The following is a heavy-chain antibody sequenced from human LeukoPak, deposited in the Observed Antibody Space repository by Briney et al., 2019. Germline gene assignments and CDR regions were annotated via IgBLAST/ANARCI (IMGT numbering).Heavy chain of an antibody. CDR3: ARVGGWLPHFDY. CDR1: GDSISSYY. Sequence: SETLSLTCTVSGDSISSYYWSWIRQPPGKGLEWIGSINYSGSTNYNPSLKSRLTISVDTSRNQLSLKLRSVTAADTAVYYCARVGGWLPHFDYWGQGILVTVSS. J-gene: IGHJ4*02. CDR2: INYSGST. V-gene: IGHV4-59*01. D-gene: IGHD5-24*01.